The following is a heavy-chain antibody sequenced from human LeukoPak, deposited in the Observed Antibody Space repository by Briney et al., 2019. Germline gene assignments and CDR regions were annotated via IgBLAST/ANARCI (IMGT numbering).Heavy chain of an antibody. CDR1: GGSFSGYY. V-gene: IGHV4-34*01. CDR3: ARRTYGSGTYYYNWFDP. CDR2: IYSGGNT. D-gene: IGHD3-10*01. Sequence: PSETLSLTCAVYGGSFSGYYWSWIRQPPGKGLEWIGNIYSGGNTYYNPSLKSRVTISVDASKNQLSLKLSSVTAADTAVYYCARRTYGSGTYYYNWFDPWGQGTLVTVSP. J-gene: IGHJ5*02.